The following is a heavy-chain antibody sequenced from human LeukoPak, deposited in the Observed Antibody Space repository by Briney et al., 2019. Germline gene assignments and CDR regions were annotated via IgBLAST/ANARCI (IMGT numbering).Heavy chain of an antibody. J-gene: IGHJ3*01. CDR3: ARHGPVVTATDAFDL. CDR1: GGSISRDTYY. V-gene: IGHV4-39*01. Sequence: SETLSLTCTVSGGSISRDTYYCAWIRQSPGRGLEWLGSVYYSGRTDYNPSLKSRVTIFADTSKNQLSLRLSAVTAADTAVYYCARHGPVVTATDAFDLWGQGTMVTVSS. CDR2: VYYSGRT. D-gene: IGHD2-21*02.